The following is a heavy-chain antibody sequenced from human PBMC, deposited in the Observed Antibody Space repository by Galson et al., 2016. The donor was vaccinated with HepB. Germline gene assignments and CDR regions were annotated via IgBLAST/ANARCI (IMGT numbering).Heavy chain of an antibody. CDR3: ATRLRAPAN. CDR2: ISGSSEAI. D-gene: IGHD1-26*01. V-gene: IGHV3-23*01. J-gene: IGHJ4*02. Sequence: SLRLSCAASGFTFSTYAMSWVRQAPGKGLEWVSGISGSSEAIYYADSVKSRFTISRDNSKNAQYLQMNSLRAEDTAVYYCATRLRAPANWGQGAQVTVSS. CDR1: GFTFSTYA.